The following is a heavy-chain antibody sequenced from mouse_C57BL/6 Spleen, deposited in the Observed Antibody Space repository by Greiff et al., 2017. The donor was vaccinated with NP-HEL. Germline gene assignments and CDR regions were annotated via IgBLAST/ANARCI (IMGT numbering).Heavy chain of an antibody. CDR3: ARYYYGSSYDYFDY. Sequence: VQLQQPGAELVMPGASVKLSCKASGYTFTSYWMHWVKQRPGQGLEWIGEIDPSDSYTNYNQKFKGKSTLTVDKSSSTAYMQLSSLTSEDSAVYYCARYYYGSSYDYFDYWGQGTTLTVSS. J-gene: IGHJ2*01. CDR1: GYTFTSYW. V-gene: IGHV1-69*01. D-gene: IGHD1-1*01. CDR2: IDPSDSYT.